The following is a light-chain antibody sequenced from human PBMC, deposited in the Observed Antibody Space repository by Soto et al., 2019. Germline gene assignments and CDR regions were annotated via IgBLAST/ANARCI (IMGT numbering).Light chain of an antibody. CDR3: HQYGSSPLT. J-gene: IGKJ4*01. CDR2: GAS. Sequence: EIVLTQSPGTLSLSPGERATLSCMASESVSDNYLAWYQQRSGQAPRLVSYGASSRASAVPDRFSGSGSGADFTITSSRLEPEDFAVYYCHQYGSSPLTLCGGTKVEIK. V-gene: IGKV3-20*01. CDR1: ESVSDNY.